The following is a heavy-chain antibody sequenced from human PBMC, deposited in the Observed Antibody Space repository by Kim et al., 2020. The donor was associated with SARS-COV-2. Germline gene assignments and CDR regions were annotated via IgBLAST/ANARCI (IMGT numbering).Heavy chain of an antibody. CDR3: CTDRGYCSGPSCTDY. CDR2: IKSEPDGGTT. Sequence: EGSLRLSCAVSGLVFRDAWMSWVRQAPGKGLQWVGRIKSEPDGGTTDYPAPVKGRFTISKDYSTNTLYLQMSNLQVEDTAVYYCCTDRGYCSGPSCTDYWGRGSLVTVSS. D-gene: IGHD2-15*01. J-gene: IGHJ4*02. CDR1: GLVFRDAW. V-gene: IGHV3-15*01.